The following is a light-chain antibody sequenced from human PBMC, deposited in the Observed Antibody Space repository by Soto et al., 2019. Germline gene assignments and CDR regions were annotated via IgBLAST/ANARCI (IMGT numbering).Light chain of an antibody. CDR2: DAS. V-gene: IGKV1-5*01. CDR3: QHYNSYSEA. Sequence: IRLTQSPSTLSASVGDRVTITCRASKNINTWVAWYKQKPGKAPKLLIYDASSLESGVPSRFRGSGSGTEFTLTISSLQPDDFETYYCQHYNSYSEAFGQGTKVDIK. J-gene: IGKJ1*01. CDR1: KNINTW.